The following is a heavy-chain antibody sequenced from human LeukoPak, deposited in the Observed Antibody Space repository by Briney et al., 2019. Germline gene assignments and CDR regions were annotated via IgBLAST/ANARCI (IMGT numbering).Heavy chain of an antibody. V-gene: IGHV4-59*01. Sequence: SETLSLTCTVSGGSISSYYWSWIRQPPGKGLEWIGYIYYSGSTNYNPSLKSRVTISVDTSKNLFSLKLSSVTAADTAVYYCARSTPGYSVDYRGQGTLVTVSS. J-gene: IGHJ4*02. CDR3: ARSTPGYSVDY. CDR1: GGSISSYY. D-gene: IGHD5-18*01. CDR2: IYYSGST.